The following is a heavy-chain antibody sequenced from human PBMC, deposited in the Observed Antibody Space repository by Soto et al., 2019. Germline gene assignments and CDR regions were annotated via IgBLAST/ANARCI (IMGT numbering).Heavy chain of an antibody. CDR1: GYTFSRYG. Sequence: QVQLVQSGAEVKKPGASVRVSCKASGYTFSRYGISWVRQAPGQGLEWMGWISGFNGNTKESEKLQGRVTLTTDTAANTAHMKLRGLRSDDTAVYYCARASAYSTPWSFDNWGQGTLVTVSS. CDR3: ARASAYSTPWSFDN. CDR2: ISGFNGNT. V-gene: IGHV1-18*01. D-gene: IGHD6-13*01. J-gene: IGHJ4*02.